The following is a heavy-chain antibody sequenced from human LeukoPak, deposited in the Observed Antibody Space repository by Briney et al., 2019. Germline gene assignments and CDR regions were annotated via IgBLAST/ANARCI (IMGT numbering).Heavy chain of an antibody. V-gene: IGHV3-7*01. CDR3: ARDLSDYVWGTYRFDY. Sequence: GGSLRLSCAASGFTFSSFRMNWVRQAPGKGLEWVANIKQDGSEKYYVDSVKGRFTISRDNAKNSLYLQMNSLRAEDTAVYYCARDLSDYVWGTYRFDYWGQGTLVTVSS. J-gene: IGHJ4*02. CDR1: GFTFSSFR. D-gene: IGHD3-16*02. CDR2: IKQDGSEK.